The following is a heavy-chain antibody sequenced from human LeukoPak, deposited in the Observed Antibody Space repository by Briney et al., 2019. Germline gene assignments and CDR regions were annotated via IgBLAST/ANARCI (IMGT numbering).Heavy chain of an antibody. Sequence: GGSLRLSCAASGFTFSDYYMSWVRQAPGKGLEWVSAISGSGGSTYYTDSVKGRFTISRDNSKNTLYMQMNSLRAEDTAVYYYAKKGLVVPAASPRGAFDYWGQGTLVTVSS. CDR1: GFTFSDYY. V-gene: IGHV3-23*01. CDR3: AKKGLVVPAASPRGAFDY. D-gene: IGHD2-2*01. J-gene: IGHJ4*02. CDR2: ISGSGGST.